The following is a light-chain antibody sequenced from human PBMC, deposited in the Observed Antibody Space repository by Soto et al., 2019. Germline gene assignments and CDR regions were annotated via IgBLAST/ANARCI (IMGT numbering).Light chain of an antibody. CDR1: SSDVGGYNY. CDR2: DVS. J-gene: IGLJ1*01. CDR3: SSYTSTYTYV. V-gene: IGLV2-14*01. Sequence: QSVLTQPASASGSPGQSITISCTGTSSDVGGYNYVSWYQQHPGKAPKLMIYDVSNRPSGVSDRFSGSKSGNTASLTISGLQAEDEADFYCSSYTSTYTYVFGTGTKVTVL.